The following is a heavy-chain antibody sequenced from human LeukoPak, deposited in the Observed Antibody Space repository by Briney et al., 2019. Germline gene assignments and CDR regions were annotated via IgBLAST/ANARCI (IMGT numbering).Heavy chain of an antibody. V-gene: IGHV3-13*04. CDR3: ARAGCSGGSCYGYFDY. J-gene: IGHJ4*02. Sequence: PGGSLRLSCAASGFTFSSYDMHWVRQATGKGLEWVSAISTAGDPYYPGSVKGRFTISRENAKNSLYLQMNSLRAGDTAVYYCARAGCSGGSCYGYFDYWGQGTLVTVSS. CDR2: ISTAGDP. CDR1: GFTFSSYD. D-gene: IGHD2-15*01.